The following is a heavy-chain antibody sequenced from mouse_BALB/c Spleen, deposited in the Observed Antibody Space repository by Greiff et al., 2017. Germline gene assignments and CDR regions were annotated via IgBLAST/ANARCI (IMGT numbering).Heavy chain of an antibody. CDR2: INPSSGYT. CDR1: GYTFTSYT. V-gene: IGHV1-4*02. CDR3: ARKWSPYAMDY. D-gene: IGHD1-1*02. Sequence: VQVVESAAELARPGASVKMSCKASGYTFTSYTMHWVKQRPGQGLEWIGYINPSSGYTEYNQKFKDKTTLTADKSSSTAYMQLSSLTSEDSAVYYCARKWSPYAMDYWGQGTSVTVSS. J-gene: IGHJ4*01.